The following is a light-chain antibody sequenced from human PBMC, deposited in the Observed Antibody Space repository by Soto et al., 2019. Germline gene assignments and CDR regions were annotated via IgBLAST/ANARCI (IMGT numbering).Light chain of an antibody. CDR3: GTWDSSLSGGV. CDR2: ENN. Sequence: QSVLTQPPSESAGPGQKVTISCSGSSSNIGNNYVSWYQQLPGTAPKLLIYENNKRPSGIPDRLSGSKSGTSATLGITGLQTGDEADYYCGTWDSSLSGGVFGGGTKLTVL. V-gene: IGLV1-51*02. J-gene: IGLJ3*02. CDR1: SSNIGNNY.